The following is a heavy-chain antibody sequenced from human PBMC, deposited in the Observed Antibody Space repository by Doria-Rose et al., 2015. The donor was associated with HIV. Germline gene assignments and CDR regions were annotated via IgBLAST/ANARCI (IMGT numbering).Heavy chain of an antibody. Sequence: QITLKESGPVLVKPTETLTLTCTVSGVSLSSPGMGVSWIRQPPGKALEWLANIFSDDERYYKTSLKSRLTISRGTSKSQVVLTMTDMDPVDTATYYCARIKSSRWYHKYYLDFWAREPWSSSPQ. J-gene: IGHJ4*02. D-gene: IGHD6-13*01. CDR1: GVSLSSPGMG. V-gene: IGHV2-26*01. CDR3: ARIKSSRWYHKYYLDF. CDR2: IFSDDER.